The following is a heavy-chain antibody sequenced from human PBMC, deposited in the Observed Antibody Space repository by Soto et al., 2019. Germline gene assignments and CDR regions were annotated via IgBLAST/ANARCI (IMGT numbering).Heavy chain of an antibody. CDR3: ARGINSGWYGNWFDP. CDR2: IYYSGST. Sequence: PSETLSLTCTVSGGSISSYFWSWIRQPPGKGLEWIGYIYYSGSTNYNPSLKSRVTISVDTSKNQFSLKLSSVTAADTAVYYCARGINSGWYGNWFDPWGQGTLVTVSS. D-gene: IGHD6-19*01. CDR1: GGSISSYF. V-gene: IGHV4-59*01. J-gene: IGHJ5*02.